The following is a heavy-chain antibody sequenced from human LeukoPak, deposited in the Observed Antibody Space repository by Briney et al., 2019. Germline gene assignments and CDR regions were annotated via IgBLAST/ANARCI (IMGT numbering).Heavy chain of an antibody. CDR1: GGSISSGSYY. D-gene: IGHD1-26*01. V-gene: IGHV4-61*02. Sequence: SETLSLTCTVSGGSISSGSYYWSWIRQPAGKGLEWIGRIYTSGSTNYNPSLKSRVTISVDTSKNQFSLKLSSVTAADTAVYYCARGELPPRWDGSYANPFDYWGQGTLVTVSS. CDR2: IYTSGST. CDR3: ARGELPPRWDGSYANPFDY. J-gene: IGHJ4*02.